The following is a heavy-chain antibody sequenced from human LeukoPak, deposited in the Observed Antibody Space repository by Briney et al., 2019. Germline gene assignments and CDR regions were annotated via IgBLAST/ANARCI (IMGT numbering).Heavy chain of an antibody. V-gene: IGHV1-46*01. D-gene: IGHD1-26*01. Sequence: ASVKVSCQASGYTFTSYYMHWVRQAPGQGLAWMGIINPSGGSTSYAQKFQGRVTMTRDTSTSTVYMELSSLRSEDTAVYYCARVSSGSRWGFDPWGQGTLVTVSS. CDR2: INPSGGST. CDR1: GYTFTSYY. J-gene: IGHJ5*02. CDR3: ARVSSGSRWGFDP.